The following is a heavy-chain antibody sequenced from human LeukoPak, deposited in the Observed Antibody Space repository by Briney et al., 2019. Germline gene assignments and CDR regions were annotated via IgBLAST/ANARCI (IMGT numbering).Heavy chain of an antibody. J-gene: IGHJ3*02. Sequence: RASETLSLTCSVSGGSISSGPYYWRWIRQPAGKGLEWIGRIYTSGSTNYNPSLKSRITISVYTSKNQFSLKLSSVTAADTAVYYCARILYYYDSSGHNDAFDIWGQGTMVTVSS. D-gene: IGHD3-22*01. CDR2: IYTSGST. CDR3: ARILYYYDSSGHNDAFDI. CDR1: GGSISSGPYY. V-gene: IGHV4-61*02.